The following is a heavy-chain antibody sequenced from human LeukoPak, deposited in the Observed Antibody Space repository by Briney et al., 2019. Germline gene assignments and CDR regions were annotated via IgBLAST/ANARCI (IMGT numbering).Heavy chain of an antibody. J-gene: IGHJ4*02. D-gene: IGHD2-2*01. CDR3: ARGLVVVPAAMRY. V-gene: IGHV3-13*01. CDR1: GFTFRSYD. CDR2: IGTAGEI. Sequence: PGGSLRLSCAASGFTFRSYDMHWVRQATGKGLEWVSGIGTAGEIYYPGSVKGRFTISGENAKNSLYLQMNSLRAEDTAVYYCARGLVVVPAAMRYWGQGTLVTVSS.